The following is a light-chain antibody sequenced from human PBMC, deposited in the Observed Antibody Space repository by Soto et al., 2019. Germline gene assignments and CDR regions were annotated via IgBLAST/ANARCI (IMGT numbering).Light chain of an antibody. CDR3: QQRANWPLT. V-gene: IGKV3-11*01. CDR2: DAS. J-gene: IGKJ4*01. CDR1: QSVTSL. Sequence: EIVLAQSPATLSLSPGERATVQSPPSQSVTSLLGWYHQKPGQAPRLLIYDASYRAAGIPARFSGSGSGTDFTLTIGSLETDDFGVYYCQQRANWPLTFGGGTKVDIK.